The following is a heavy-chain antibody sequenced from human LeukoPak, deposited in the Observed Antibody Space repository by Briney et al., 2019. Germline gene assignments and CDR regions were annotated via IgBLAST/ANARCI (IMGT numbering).Heavy chain of an antibody. CDR3: ARMLAAAVTPHFDY. Sequence: PSETLSRTCTVSGVSISSYYWSWIRQPPGKGLEWIGYIYYSGSTNYNPSLKSRVTISGDTSKSQFSLKLTSVTAADTAVYYCARMLAAAVTPHFDYWGQGTLVTVSS. D-gene: IGHD4-23*01. CDR2: IYYSGST. CDR1: GVSISSYY. V-gene: IGHV4-59*01. J-gene: IGHJ4*02.